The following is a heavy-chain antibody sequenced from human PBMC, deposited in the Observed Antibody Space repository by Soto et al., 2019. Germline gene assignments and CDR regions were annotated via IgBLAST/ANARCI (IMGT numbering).Heavy chain of an antibody. V-gene: IGHV4-59*01. J-gene: IGHJ1*01. Sequence: SETLSLTCTVSGGSISSYYWSWIRQPPGKGLEWIGYIYYSGSTNYNPSLKSRVTISVDTSKNQFSLKLSSVTAADTAVYYCARTDPKRDGVEYSSSSGYFQHWGQGTLVTVSS. CDR1: GGSISSYY. CDR2: IYYSGST. D-gene: IGHD6-6*01. CDR3: ARTDPKRDGVEYSSSSGYFQH.